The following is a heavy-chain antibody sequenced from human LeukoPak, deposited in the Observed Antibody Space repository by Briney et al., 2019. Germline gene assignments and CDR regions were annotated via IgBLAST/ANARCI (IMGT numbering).Heavy chain of an antibody. Sequence: GGSLRLSCAASGFTFSSYWMSWVRQAPGKGLEWVAVIWYDGSNKYYADSVKGRFTISRDNSKNTLYLQMNSLRAEDTAVYYCARDQGYFDWLLPDYWGQGTLVTVSS. J-gene: IGHJ4*02. D-gene: IGHD3-9*01. V-gene: IGHV3-33*08. CDR3: ARDQGYFDWLLPDY. CDR1: GFTFSSYW. CDR2: IWYDGSNK.